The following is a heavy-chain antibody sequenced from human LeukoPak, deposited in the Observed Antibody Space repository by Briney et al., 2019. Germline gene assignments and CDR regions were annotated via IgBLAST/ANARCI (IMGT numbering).Heavy chain of an antibody. CDR2: ISSSSSYI. J-gene: IGHJ4*02. Sequence: PGGSLRLSCAASGFTFSSYGMHWVRQAPGKGLEWVSSISSSSSYIYYADSAKGRFTISRDNAKNSLYLQMNSLRAEDTAVYYCAGSGDYYGSGTHDYWGQGTLVTVSS. CDR1: GFTFSSYG. V-gene: IGHV3-21*01. CDR3: AGSGDYYGSGTHDY. D-gene: IGHD3-10*01.